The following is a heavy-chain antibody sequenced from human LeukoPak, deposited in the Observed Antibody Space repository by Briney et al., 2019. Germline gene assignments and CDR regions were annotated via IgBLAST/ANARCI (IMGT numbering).Heavy chain of an antibody. CDR2: IKSKVHGGTL. V-gene: IGHV3-15*01. CDR1: GFTFSDAW. CDR3: ATDRDSTHLNY. Sequence: KPGGSLRLSCAASGFTFSDAWMNGLRQAPGKGLEWVGRIKSKVHGGTLEYAAPVKGRFTISRDDSENTLHLQMSSLTTEDTAVYYCATDRDSTHLNYWGQGTLVTVSS. D-gene: IGHD5-24*01. J-gene: IGHJ4*02.